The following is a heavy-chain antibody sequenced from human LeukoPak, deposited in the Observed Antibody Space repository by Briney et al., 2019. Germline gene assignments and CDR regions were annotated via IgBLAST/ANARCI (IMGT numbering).Heavy chain of an antibody. CDR2: INGPSTNI. D-gene: IGHD2-8*01. CDR3: ATSRVYDY. CDR1: GFKFGDYF. Sequence: PGGSLRLSCEASGFKFGDYFMSWIRQFPGKGLEWIAFINGPSTNIDYADSVRGRFIISRDNGKNSLYLHMHSLRTEDTAVYYCATSRVYDYWGQGALVTVPS. V-gene: IGHV3-11*04. J-gene: IGHJ4*02.